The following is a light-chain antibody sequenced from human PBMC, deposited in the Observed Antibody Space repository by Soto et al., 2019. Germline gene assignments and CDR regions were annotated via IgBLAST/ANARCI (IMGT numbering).Light chain of an antibody. CDR3: QQYGSSGT. V-gene: IGKV3-20*01. CDR2: GAS. Sequence: EIVLTQSPGTLSLSPGEGATLSCRASQSVSNNYLAWYQQKPGQAPRFLIYGASTRANGIPDRFSGSGSGTHFTLTISRLEPEDFAVYYCQQYGSSGTFGQGTKVDI. CDR1: QSVSNNY. J-gene: IGKJ1*01.